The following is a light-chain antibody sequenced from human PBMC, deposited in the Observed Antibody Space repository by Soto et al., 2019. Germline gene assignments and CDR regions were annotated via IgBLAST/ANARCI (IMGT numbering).Light chain of an antibody. CDR2: DTN. J-gene: IGLJ3*02. Sequence: QSVLTQPPSVSAAPGQKVTIPCSGGGSNTGNNFVSWYQQFPQTAPKLLIYDTNKRPSGIPDRFSGSKSGTSATLDIARLQTADEADYYCGVWDSALSLWLFGGGTKVTVL. V-gene: IGLV1-51*01. CDR3: GVWDSALSLWL. CDR1: GSNTGNNF.